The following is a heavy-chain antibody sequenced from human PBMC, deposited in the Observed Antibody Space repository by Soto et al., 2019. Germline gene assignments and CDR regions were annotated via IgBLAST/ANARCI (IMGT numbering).Heavy chain of an antibody. CDR2: IWYDGSNK. CDR1: GLTFSSYG. CDR3: ARDKVSGGATSYLPYYGMDV. J-gene: IGHJ6*02. D-gene: IGHD1-26*01. Sequence: GGSLRLSCAASGLTFSSYGMHWVRQAPGKGLEWVAVIWYDGSNKYYADSVKGRFTISRDNSKNTLYLQMNSLRAEDTAVYYCARDKVSGGATSYLPYYGMDVWGQGTTVTVSS. V-gene: IGHV3-33*01.